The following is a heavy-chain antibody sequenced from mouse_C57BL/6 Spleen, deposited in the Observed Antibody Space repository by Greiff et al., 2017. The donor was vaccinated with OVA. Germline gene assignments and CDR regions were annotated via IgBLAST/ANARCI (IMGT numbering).Heavy chain of an antibody. D-gene: IGHD2-4*01. CDR2: FHPYNDDT. V-gene: IGHV1-47*01. CDR1: GYTFTTYP. CDR3: ARGDYDGWYFDY. J-gene: IGHJ2*01. Sequence: VKLQESGAELVKPGASVKMSCKASGYTFTTYPIEWMKQNHGKSLEWIGNFHPYNDDTKYNEKFKGKATLTVEKSSSTVYLELSRLTSDYSAVYCCARGDYDGWYFDYWGQGTTLTVSS.